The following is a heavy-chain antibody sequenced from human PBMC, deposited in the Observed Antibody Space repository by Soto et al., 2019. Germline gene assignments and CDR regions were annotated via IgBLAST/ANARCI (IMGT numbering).Heavy chain of an antibody. CDR3: ARMGDAPCSYSALYV. D-gene: IGHD3-16*01. CDR1: GYSFTRYG. V-gene: IGHV1-18*01. Sequence: QVQLVQSGAEVKKPGASVKVSCKASGYSFTRYGISWVRQAPGQGLEWMGWISGYNANTNYPENLQGRVTMTTDTTKTTAYMEVRNLPSDATAVYYCARMGDAPCSYSALYVWGQGTTVTVSS. J-gene: IGHJ6*02. CDR2: ISGYNANT.